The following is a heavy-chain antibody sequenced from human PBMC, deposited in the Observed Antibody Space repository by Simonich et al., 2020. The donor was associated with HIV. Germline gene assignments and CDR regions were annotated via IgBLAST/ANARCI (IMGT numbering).Heavy chain of an antibody. CDR1: GFTFSNAW. J-gene: IGHJ6*03. CDR2: SKSKTDGGTT. Sequence: EVQLVESGGGLVKPGGSLRLSCAASGFTFSNAWMSWVRQAPGKGVEWVGRSKSKTDGGTTDYAAPVKGRFTISRDDSKNTLYLQMNSLKTEDTAVYYCARVLPQGEYYYYYYMDVWGKGTTVTVSS. V-gene: IGHV3-15*01. CDR3: ARVLPQGEYYYYYYMDV. D-gene: IGHD3-16*01.